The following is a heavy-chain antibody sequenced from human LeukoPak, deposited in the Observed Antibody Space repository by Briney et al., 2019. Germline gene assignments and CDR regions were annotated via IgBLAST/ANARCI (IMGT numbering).Heavy chain of an antibody. J-gene: IGHJ4*02. Sequence: GGSLRLSCAASGFTFSDYYMSWIRQAPGKGLEWVSYISSSGSTIYYADSVKGRFTISRDNAKNSLYLQMNSLRAEDTAVYYCARDADYGDSYFDYWGQGTLVTVSP. CDR3: ARDADYGDSYFDY. CDR1: GFTFSDYY. CDR2: ISSSGSTI. D-gene: IGHD4-17*01. V-gene: IGHV3-11*01.